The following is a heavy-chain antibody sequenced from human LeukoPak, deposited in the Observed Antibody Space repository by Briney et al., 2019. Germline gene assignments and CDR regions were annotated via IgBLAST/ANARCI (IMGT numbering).Heavy chain of an antibody. V-gene: IGHV3-11*01. CDR1: GFTFSDYY. D-gene: IGHD3-3*01. J-gene: IGHJ4*02. Sequence: GGSLRLSCAASGFTFSDYYMSWIRQAPGKGLEWVSYISSSGSTIYYADSVKGRFTISRGNAKNSLYLQMNSLRAEDTAVYYCARARITIFGVVRGNYYFDYWGQGTLVTVSS. CDR2: ISSSGSTI. CDR3: ARARITIFGVVRGNYYFDY.